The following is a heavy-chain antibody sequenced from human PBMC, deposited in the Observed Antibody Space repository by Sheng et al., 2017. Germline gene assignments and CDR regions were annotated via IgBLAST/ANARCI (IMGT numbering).Heavy chain of an antibody. Sequence: EVQLVESGGGFVKPGGSLRLSCEGSGFTFSTYEMNWVRQAPGKGLEWISYISSSGGTKHYAASVKGRFTISREDAKKSVYLHMNSLRADDTGVYYCARDWEVPSDYWVQGVLVTVSS. CDR2: ISSSGGTK. J-gene: IGHJ4*02. CDR1: GFTFSTYE. D-gene: IGHD1-26*01. CDR3: ARDWEVPSDY. V-gene: IGHV3-48*03.